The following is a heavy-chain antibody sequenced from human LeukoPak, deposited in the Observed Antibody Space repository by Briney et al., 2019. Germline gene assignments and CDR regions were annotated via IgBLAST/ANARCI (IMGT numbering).Heavy chain of an antibody. CDR1: GFTFSSYA. V-gene: IGHV3-23*01. D-gene: IGHD3-10*01. J-gene: IGHJ4*02. CDR3: AKDINYYGSGSYYY. CDR2: ISGNGGST. Sequence: PGGSLRLSCAASGFTFSSYAMSWVRQAPGKGLEWVSDISGNGGSTYYADSVKGRFTISRDNSKNTLYLQMNSLRAEDTAVYYCAKDINYYGSGSYYYWGQGTLVTVSS.